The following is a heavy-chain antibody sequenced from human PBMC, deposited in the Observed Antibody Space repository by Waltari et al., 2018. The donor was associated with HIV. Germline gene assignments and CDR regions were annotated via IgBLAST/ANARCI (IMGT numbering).Heavy chain of an antibody. CDR2: INPDGSTT. CDR1: GFTFSAYW. J-gene: IGHJ6*02. Sequence: EVQLVESGGGSVQPGGSLRLSCAASGFTFSAYWMHWVRQAPGKGRVWVSRINPDGSTTTYADSVEGRFTISRDNAKNTLYLQMSSLRAEDTAVYYCARDKTDNSVYYFSYYYFYGLDVWGQGTTVTVSS. V-gene: IGHV3-74*01. D-gene: IGHD3-22*01. CDR3: ARDKTDNSVYYFSYYYFYGLDV.